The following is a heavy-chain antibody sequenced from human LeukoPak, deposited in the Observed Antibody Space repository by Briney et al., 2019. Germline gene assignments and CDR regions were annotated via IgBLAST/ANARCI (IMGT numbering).Heavy chain of an antibody. CDR3: AREEVKSFDN. V-gene: IGHV3-7*03. Sequence: GGSLRLSCAASGFTFSDYCMTWVRQAPGKGLEWVANIKGDGSETSYVTSVRGRFTISRDNAKNSLYLQMNNLRVEDTAVYYCAREEVKSFDNWGQGTLVTVSS. CDR2: IKGDGSET. CDR1: GFTFSDYC. J-gene: IGHJ4*02.